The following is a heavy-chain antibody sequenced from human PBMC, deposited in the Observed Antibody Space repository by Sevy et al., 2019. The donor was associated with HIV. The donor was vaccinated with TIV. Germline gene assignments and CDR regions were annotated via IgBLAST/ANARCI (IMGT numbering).Heavy chain of an antibody. D-gene: IGHD3-3*01. J-gene: IGHJ6*02. Sequence: ASVKVSCEAFGYTFTSYDINWVRQAPGQGLEWMGWMSTNTGATGFAEKFQGRVTLTRNKSITTAYMELSSLTYEDTAVYYCARGGNGDFWSYEYYYYGMDVWGQGTTVIVSS. CDR2: MSTNTGAT. V-gene: IGHV1-8*01. CDR3: ARGGNGDFWSYEYYYYGMDV. CDR1: GYTFTSYD.